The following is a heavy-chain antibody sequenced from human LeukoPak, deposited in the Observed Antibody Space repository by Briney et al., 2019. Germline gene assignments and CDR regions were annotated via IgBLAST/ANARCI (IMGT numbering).Heavy chain of an antibody. CDR2: MNPNTGRT. CDR3: ARLSQTPDYHSNGGYYYLGY. J-gene: IGHJ4*02. D-gene: IGHD2-8*01. CDR1: RYTFTSYD. V-gene: IGHV1-8*01. Sequence: ASVKVSCKASRYTFTSYDINWVREAAGQGLEWMGWMNPNTGRTSFAQKFQGRLTMTRDTSISTAYMELSSLRSEDTAVYYCARLSQTPDYHSNGGYYYLGYWGQGTPVTVSS.